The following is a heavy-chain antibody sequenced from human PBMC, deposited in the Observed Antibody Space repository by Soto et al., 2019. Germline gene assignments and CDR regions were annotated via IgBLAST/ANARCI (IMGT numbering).Heavy chain of an antibody. D-gene: IGHD3-22*01. CDR3: ARDRYYYDSSGYSDY. J-gene: IGHJ4*02. V-gene: IGHV1-18*01. CDR2: ISAYNGNT. Sequence: ASVKVSCKASGYTFTSYGISWVRQAPGQGLEWMGWISAYNGNTNYAQKLQGRVTMTTDTSTSTAYMELRSLRSDDTAVYYCARDRYYYDSSGYSDYWGQGTLVTVS. CDR1: GYTFTSYG.